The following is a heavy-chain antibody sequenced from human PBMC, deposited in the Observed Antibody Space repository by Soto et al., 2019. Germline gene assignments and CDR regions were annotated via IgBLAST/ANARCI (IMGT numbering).Heavy chain of an antibody. CDR2: ISASGSST. V-gene: IGHV3-23*01. CDR3: AITVHWLITYFDY. Sequence: EVQLLESGGGLLQPGGSVRLSCAASGFTFSSYAMSWVRQAPGEGLEWISAISASGSSTYYADSLKGRFTISRDNSKNTLYLQMNTLRAEDTAVYYWAITVHWLITYFDYWGQGTLVTVSS. D-gene: IGHD6-19*01. J-gene: IGHJ4*02. CDR1: GFTFSSYA.